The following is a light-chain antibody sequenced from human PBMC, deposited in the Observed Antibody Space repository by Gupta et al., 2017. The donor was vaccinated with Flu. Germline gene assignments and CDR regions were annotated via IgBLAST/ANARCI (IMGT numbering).Light chain of an antibody. J-gene: IGLJ7*01. CDR1: NIGSRS. CDR2: DDI. Sequence: SYVLTQPPSVSVAPGQTARITCGVDNIGSRSVHWYQQRPGQAPILVVYDDIDRAAASPERFSGYISGTTATLTITRVEGGDEDDYYCQVWGGNNAVFGGGTKLTVL. CDR3: QVWGGNNAV. V-gene: IGLV3-21*02.